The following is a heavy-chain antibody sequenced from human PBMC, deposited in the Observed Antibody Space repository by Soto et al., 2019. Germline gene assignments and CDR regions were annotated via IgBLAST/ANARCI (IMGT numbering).Heavy chain of an antibody. D-gene: IGHD2-2*01. V-gene: IGHV2-5*02. CDR3: AHLPSLTMTDSFDI. CDR1: GFSLSTSGVG. CDR2: IYWDDDK. J-gene: IGHJ3*02. Sequence: QITLKESGPTLVKPTQTLTLTCTFSGFSLSTSGVGVGWIRQRPGKALEWLALIYWDDDKRYSPSLKTRLTTXKXTXXNQVVLTMTNMDPVDTATYYCAHLPSLTMTDSFDIWGQGTMVTVSS.